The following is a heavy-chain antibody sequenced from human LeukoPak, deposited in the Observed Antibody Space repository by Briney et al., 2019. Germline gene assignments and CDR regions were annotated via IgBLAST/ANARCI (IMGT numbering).Heavy chain of an antibody. V-gene: IGHV4-39*07. Sequence: SSETLSLTCTVSGGSISSSSYYWGWIRQPPGKGLEWIGSIYYSGSTYYNPSLKSRVTISVDTSKNQFSLKLSSVTAADTAVYYCARDGGPEVGALYFDYWGQGTLVTVSS. D-gene: IGHD1-26*01. CDR1: GGSISSSSYY. CDR3: ARDGGPEVGALYFDY. CDR2: IYYSGST. J-gene: IGHJ4*02.